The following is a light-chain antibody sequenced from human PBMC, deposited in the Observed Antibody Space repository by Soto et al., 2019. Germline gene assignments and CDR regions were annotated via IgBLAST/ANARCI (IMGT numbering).Light chain of an antibody. CDR2: DAS. CDR1: QTISTF. Sequence: DIHMTQSPSSLSASVEDRVTLTCRASQTISTFLNWYQHKPGKAPKLLIYDASNLHSGVPSRFSGSGSGTDFTLTISSLQPEDFATYSCQQSFSTPWTFGQGTKVEVK. V-gene: IGKV1-39*01. CDR3: QQSFSTPWT. J-gene: IGKJ1*01.